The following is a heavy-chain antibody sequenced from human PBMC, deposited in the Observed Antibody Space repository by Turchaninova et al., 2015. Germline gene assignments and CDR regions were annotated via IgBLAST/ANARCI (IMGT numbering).Heavy chain of an antibody. CDR3: ARREYSYGRPYFED. J-gene: IGHJ4*02. CDR1: GDSLSSGSHF. Sequence: QVQLQESGPGLVKPSETLSLACPFSGDSLSSGSHFWGWLRQPPGKGLKWIGEINDRGFTNYDPSLKSRLALSVDTSKNQFSLRLGSVTAADTAVYYCARREYSYGRPYFEDWGQGALVTVSS. D-gene: IGHD5-18*01. CDR2: INDRGFT. V-gene: IGHV4-39*07.